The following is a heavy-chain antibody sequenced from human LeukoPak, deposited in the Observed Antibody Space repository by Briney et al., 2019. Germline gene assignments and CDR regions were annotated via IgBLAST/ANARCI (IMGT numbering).Heavy chain of an antibody. Sequence: SETLSLTCTVSGGSISSSSYHWGWIRQPPGKGLEWIGSIYYSGSTYYNPSPKSPVTISVDTSKNQFSLQLNSVTPEDTAVYFCVRLVGGDIDYWGQGTLVTVSS. J-gene: IGHJ4*02. CDR3: VRLVGGDIDY. CDR1: GGSISSSSYH. CDR2: IYYSGST. D-gene: IGHD5-12*01. V-gene: IGHV4-39*01.